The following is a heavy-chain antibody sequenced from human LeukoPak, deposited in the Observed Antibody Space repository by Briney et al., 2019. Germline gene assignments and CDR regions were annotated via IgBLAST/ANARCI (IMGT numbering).Heavy chain of an antibody. CDR1: GVSINHYY. J-gene: IGHJ4*02. Sequence: SETLSLTCSVSGVSINHYYWSWIRQPAGKGLEWIGRIHSTGATDYSPSLKSRLTMSVDTSRNEFSVKLNSVTVADTAFYYCARGLEVGAGRPLDYWGQGTLVTVSS. CDR3: ARGLEVGAGRPLDY. V-gene: IGHV4-4*07. CDR2: IHSTGAT. D-gene: IGHD1-1*01.